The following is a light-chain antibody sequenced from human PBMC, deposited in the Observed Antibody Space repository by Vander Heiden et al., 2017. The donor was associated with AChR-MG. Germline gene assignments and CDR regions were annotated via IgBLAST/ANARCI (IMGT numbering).Light chain of an antibody. CDR3: QAWDDTTGVV. V-gene: IGLV3-1*01. Sequence: SFELTQAPSVSVSPGQTATINCSGEQLGGKYVSWYRQKPGQSPVLVVYQDTKRPSGVPERFSGSNSENTATLTISGTQSMDEADYYCQAWDDTTGVVFGGGTTLTVL. CDR2: QDT. CDR1: QLGGKY. J-gene: IGLJ2*01.